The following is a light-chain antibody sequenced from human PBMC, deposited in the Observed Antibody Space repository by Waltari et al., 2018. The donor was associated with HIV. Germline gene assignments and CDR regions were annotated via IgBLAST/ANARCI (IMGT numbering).Light chain of an antibody. Sequence: EIVLTQSPGTLSLSPGERATLSCWASQTVSSNYLAWYQQKPGQAPRLLIYGASSKAADIPDRFSGSGSGTDFTLTIIRLEPEDFAVYYCQQYGGSPLYTFGQGTKLEIK. CDR1: QTVSSNY. J-gene: IGKJ2*01. V-gene: IGKV3-20*01. CDR2: GAS. CDR3: QQYGGSPLYT.